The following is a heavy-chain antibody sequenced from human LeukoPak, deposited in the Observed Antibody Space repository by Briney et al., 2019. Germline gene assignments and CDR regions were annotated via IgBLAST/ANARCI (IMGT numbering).Heavy chain of an antibody. CDR1: GYRFTSYW. D-gene: IGHD2-2*01. CDR3: ARECSSTSCYPGFDY. CDR2: IYPGDSDT. V-gene: IGHV5-51*01. Sequence: GESLEISCKGSGYRFTSYWIGWVRQMPGKGLEWMGIIYPGDSDTRYSPSFQGQVTISADKSISTAYLQWSSLKASDTAMYYCARECSSTSCYPGFDYWGQGTLVTVSS. J-gene: IGHJ4*02.